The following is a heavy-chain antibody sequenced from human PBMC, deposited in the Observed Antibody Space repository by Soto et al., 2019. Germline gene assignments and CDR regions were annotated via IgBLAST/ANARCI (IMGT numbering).Heavy chain of an antibody. V-gene: IGHV5-51*01. CDR2: IYPGDSDT. D-gene: IGHD6-13*01. J-gene: IGHJ5*02. CDR3: ARGTIAAAGLDGNWFDP. Sequence: GESLKISCRGSGYSFTSYWIGWVRQMPGKGLEWMGIIYPGDSDTRYSPSFQGQVTISADKSISTAYLQWSSLKASDTAMYYCARGTIAAAGLDGNWFDPWGQGTLVTVSS. CDR1: GYSFTSYW.